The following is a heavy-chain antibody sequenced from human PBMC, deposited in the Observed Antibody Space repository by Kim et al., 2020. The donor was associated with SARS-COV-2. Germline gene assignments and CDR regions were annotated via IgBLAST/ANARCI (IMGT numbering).Heavy chain of an antibody. CDR1: GVSFSSHG. CDR2: IWSDGSNK. V-gene: IGHV3-33*03. J-gene: IGHJ3*01. D-gene: IGHD3-3*01. Sequence: GGSLRLSCAASGVSFSSHGMNWVRQAPGKGLEWVAVIWSDGSNKNYADSVKGRFTISRDNSENTLYLQANSLRADDTAVYYCASHGVRETVTAFVDCGERKMVTV. CDR3: ASHGVRETVTAFVD.